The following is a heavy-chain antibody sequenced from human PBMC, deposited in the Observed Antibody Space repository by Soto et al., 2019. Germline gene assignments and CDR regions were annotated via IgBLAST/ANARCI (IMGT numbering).Heavy chain of an antibody. D-gene: IGHD2-21*01. V-gene: IGHV3-21*01. CDR2: ITAGSAYI. CDR1: GFTFNTYD. CDR3: VRSGTARLLRHSWFDT. Sequence: EVQLMESGGGLVKPGGFLRLSCAASGFTFNTYDMNWVRQAPGKGLEWVSSITAGSAYIYYADSVRGRITISRDNAKNSLFLQMPSLRAEDTAVYYCVRSGTARLLRHSWFDTWGQGTLVTVSS. J-gene: IGHJ5*02.